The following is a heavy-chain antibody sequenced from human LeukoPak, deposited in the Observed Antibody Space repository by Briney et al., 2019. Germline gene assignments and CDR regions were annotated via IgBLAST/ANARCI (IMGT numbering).Heavy chain of an antibody. Sequence: GGSLRLSCAASGFTFSSYSMNRVRQAPGKGLEWVSYISSSSSTIYYADSVKGRFTISRDNAKNSLYLQMNSLRAEDTAVYYCARDNYRTGYWGQGTLVTVSS. D-gene: IGHD3-10*01. CDR3: ARDNYRTGY. CDR2: ISSSSSTI. V-gene: IGHV3-48*04. J-gene: IGHJ4*02. CDR1: GFTFSSYS.